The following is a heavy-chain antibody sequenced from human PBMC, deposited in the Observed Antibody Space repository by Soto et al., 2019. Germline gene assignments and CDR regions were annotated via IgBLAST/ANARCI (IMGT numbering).Heavy chain of an antibody. CDR1: GFTFSMYW. CDR3: TRGKRSISTGTGAF. Sequence: GGSLRLSCAASGFTFSMYWMHWVRQVPGKGPEWVSRINDDGISTNYADSVKGRFTISRDNAKNTLYLQMNALRVEDTAVYYCTRGKRSISTGTGAFWGQGNLVTVS. J-gene: IGHJ4*02. CDR2: INDDGIST. D-gene: IGHD1-1*01. V-gene: IGHV3-74*01.